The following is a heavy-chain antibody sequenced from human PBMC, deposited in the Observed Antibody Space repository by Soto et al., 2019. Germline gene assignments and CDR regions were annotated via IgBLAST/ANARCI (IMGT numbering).Heavy chain of an antibody. CDR3: ARSRSKGIAVAGRGFDP. V-gene: IGHV4-59*01. D-gene: IGHD6-19*01. J-gene: IGHJ5*02. CDR1: GGSISSYY. Sequence: SETLSLTWTVSGGSISSYYWSWIRQPPGKGLEWIGYFYYSGSTNYNPSLKSRVTISVDTSNNHFSLNLSSVTAADTDIYYCARSRSKGIAVAGRGFDPWGQGTLVTVSS. CDR2: FYYSGST.